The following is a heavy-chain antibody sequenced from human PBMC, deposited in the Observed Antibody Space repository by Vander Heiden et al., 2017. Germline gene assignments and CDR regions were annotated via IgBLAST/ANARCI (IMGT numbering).Heavy chain of an antibody. CDR1: GGSISSGGYS. V-gene: IGHV4-30-2*01. Sequence: QLQLQESGSGLVKPSQTLSLTCAVSGGSISSGGYSWSWIRQPPGKGLEWIGYIYHSGSTYYNPSLKSRVTISVDRSKNQFSLKLSSVTAADTAVYYCARGEGITMVRGVIIPLYFDYWGQGTLVTVSS. D-gene: IGHD3-10*01. CDR2: IYHSGST. J-gene: IGHJ4*02. CDR3: ARGEGITMVRGVIIPLYFDY.